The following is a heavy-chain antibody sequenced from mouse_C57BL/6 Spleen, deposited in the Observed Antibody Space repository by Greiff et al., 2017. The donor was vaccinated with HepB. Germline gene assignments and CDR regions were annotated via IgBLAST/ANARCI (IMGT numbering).Heavy chain of an antibody. CDR3: ARRPKLITTVVEAMDY. Sequence: QVQLKESGPELVKPGASVKISCKASGYAFSSSWMNWVKQRPGKGLEWIGRIYPGDGDTNYNGKFKGKATLTADKSSSTAYMQLSSLTSEDSAVYFCARRPKLITTVVEAMDYWGQGTSVTVSS. V-gene: IGHV1-82*01. CDR1: GYAFSSSW. D-gene: IGHD1-1*01. J-gene: IGHJ4*01. CDR2: IYPGDGDT.